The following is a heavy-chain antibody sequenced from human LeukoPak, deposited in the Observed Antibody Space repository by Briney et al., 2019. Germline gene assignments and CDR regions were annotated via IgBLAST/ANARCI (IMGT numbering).Heavy chain of an antibody. CDR2: ISSVGSSI. Sequence: GGSLRLSCAASGFTFSNYEMNWVRQAPGKGLEWLSYISSVGSSIYYADSVRGRFTISRDNAKNSLYLQMNSLRVEDTAVYYCARDNTVPYFAYWGQGTLVTVSS. CDR1: GFTFSNYE. V-gene: IGHV3-48*03. D-gene: IGHD4-11*01. CDR3: ARDNTVPYFAY. J-gene: IGHJ4*02.